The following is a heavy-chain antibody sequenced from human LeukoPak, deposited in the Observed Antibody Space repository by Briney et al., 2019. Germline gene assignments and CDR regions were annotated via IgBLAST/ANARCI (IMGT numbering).Heavy chain of an antibody. D-gene: IGHD3-9*01. V-gene: IGHV1-69*01. Sequence: SVKVSCKASGGTFSSYAISWVRQAPGQGLEWMGGIIPIFGTANYAQKFQGRVTITADESTSTAYMELSSLRSEDTAVYYCAREGGVLRYFDWLSPFDCWGQGTLVTVSS. CDR3: AREGGVLRYFDWLSPFDC. CDR1: GGTFSSYA. CDR2: IIPIFGTA. J-gene: IGHJ4*02.